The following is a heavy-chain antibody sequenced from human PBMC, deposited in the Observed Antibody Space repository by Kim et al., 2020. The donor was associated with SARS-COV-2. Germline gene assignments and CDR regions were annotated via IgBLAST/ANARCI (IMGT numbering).Heavy chain of an antibody. Sequence: GGSLRLSCAASGFTFSDYYMSWIRQAPGKGLEWVSYISSSGSTIYYADSVTGRFTISRDNAKNSLYLQMNSLRAEDTAVYYFARDGKSYYDFWSGYEWRSDYYYGMDVWGQGTTVTVSS. CDR1: GFTFSDYY. CDR2: ISSSGSTI. V-gene: IGHV3-11*01. D-gene: IGHD3-3*01. CDR3: ARDGKSYYDFWSGYEWRSDYYYGMDV. J-gene: IGHJ6*02.